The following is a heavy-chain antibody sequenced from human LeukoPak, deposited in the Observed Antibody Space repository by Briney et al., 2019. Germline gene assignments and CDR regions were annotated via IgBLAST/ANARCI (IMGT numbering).Heavy chain of an antibody. Sequence: GGPLRLSCVGSGFKFDSYTINWVRQAPGKGLEWVANIIASGSPTYYADSVKGRFIISRDNSKNTLYLQTNSLRVEDTAVYYCAKDLRPDGVDNFDHWGQGTLVTVSS. V-gene: IGHV3-23*01. CDR3: AKDLRPDGVDNFDH. J-gene: IGHJ4*02. D-gene: IGHD2-8*01. CDR1: GFKFDSYT. CDR2: IIASGSPT.